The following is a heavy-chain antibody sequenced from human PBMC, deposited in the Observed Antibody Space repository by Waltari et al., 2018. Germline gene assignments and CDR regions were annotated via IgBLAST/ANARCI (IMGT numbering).Heavy chain of an antibody. CDR2: GHRSGKI. J-gene: IGHJ4*02. V-gene: IGHV4-4*02. CDR1: GDSLSSTHW. CDR3: ARDRGRGLYLDS. Sequence: QVHLQESGPGLVQPSGTLSLTCAVSGDSLSSTHWWVWVRQPPGKGRGWVGQGHRSGKITYNPSLESRVTMSMDTSNNQFSLRVTSATASDTAVYYCARDRGRGLYLDSWGQGTLVTVSP. D-gene: IGHD2-15*01.